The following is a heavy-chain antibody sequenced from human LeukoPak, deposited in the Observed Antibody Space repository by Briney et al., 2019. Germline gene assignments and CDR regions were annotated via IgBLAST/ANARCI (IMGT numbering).Heavy chain of an antibody. J-gene: IGHJ3*01. CDR3: VRDIELST. CDR1: RFTFSDSA. CDR2: ISFSGGNT. V-gene: IGHV3-23*01. D-gene: IGHD3-16*02. Sequence: GGSLRLSCAASRFTFSDSAMNWVRQAPGKGLEWVSLISFSGGNTYYADSVRGRFTISRDNSKDTLYLQMNSLRAEDTAIYYCVRDIELSTWGLGTMVTVSS.